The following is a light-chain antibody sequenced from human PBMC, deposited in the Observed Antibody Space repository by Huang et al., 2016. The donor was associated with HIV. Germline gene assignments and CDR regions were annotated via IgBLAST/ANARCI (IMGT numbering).Light chain of an antibody. Sequence: EVLLTQSTGTLSLSPGERATLSGRASQSLRDTYLGRYQQRPGQAPWLHIDGASSRATGIPDRFSGSGSGTDFTLTINSLEPQDFAVYFCLQYDRSPLTFGGGTKVEL. V-gene: IGKV3-20*01. CDR1: QSLRDTY. CDR2: GAS. CDR3: LQYDRSPLT. J-gene: IGKJ4*01.